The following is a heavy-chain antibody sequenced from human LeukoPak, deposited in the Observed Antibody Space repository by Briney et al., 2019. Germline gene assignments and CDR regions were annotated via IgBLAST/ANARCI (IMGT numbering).Heavy chain of an antibody. D-gene: IGHD6-13*01. CDR1: GYTFTIYG. V-gene: IGHV1-18*01. J-gene: IGHJ6*03. CDR2: ISGYNGNT. CDR3: ARALYSSSWPNMDV. Sequence: ASVKVSCKASGYTFTIYGITWVRQAPGQGLEWMGWISGYNGNTDYAQKLQGRVTMTTDTSTSTAYMELRSLRSDDTAVYYRARALYSSSWPNMDVWGKGTTVTVSS.